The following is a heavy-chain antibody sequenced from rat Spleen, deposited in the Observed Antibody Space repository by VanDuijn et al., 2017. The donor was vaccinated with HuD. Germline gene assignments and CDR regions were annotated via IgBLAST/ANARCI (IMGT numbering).Heavy chain of an antibody. CDR2: ISSVGIT. Sequence: QVQLKESGPGLVQPSQTLSLTCTVSGFSLTSYHVSWVRQPPGKGLEWIAAISSVGITYYNSALKSRLSISRDTSKSQVFLKMNSLRSEDTATYYCAAAGTRVSRFAYWGQGTLVTVSS. J-gene: IGHJ3*01. CDR1: GFSLTSYH. V-gene: IGHV2S12*01. CDR3: AAAGTRVSRFAY. D-gene: IGHD1-4*01.